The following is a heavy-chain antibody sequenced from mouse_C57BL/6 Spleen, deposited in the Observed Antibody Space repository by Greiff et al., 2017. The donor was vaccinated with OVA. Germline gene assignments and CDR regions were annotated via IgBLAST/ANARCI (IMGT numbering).Heavy chain of an antibody. CDR2: IDPSDSYT. V-gene: IGHV1-50*01. CDR1: GYTFTSYW. Sequence: QVQLQQPGAELVKPGASVKLSCKASGYTFTSYWMQWVKQRPGQGLEWIGEIDPSDSYTNYNQKFKGKATLTVDTSSSTAYMQLSSLTSEDSAVYYCARGGKRDYFDYWGQGTTLTVSS. J-gene: IGHJ2*01. CDR3: ARGGKRDYFDY.